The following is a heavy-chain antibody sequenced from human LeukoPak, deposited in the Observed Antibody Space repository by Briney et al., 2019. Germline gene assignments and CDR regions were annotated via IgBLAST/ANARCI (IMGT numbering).Heavy chain of an antibody. J-gene: IGHJ3*02. V-gene: IGHV4-31*03. CDR1: GGSISSGGYY. CDR2: IYYSGST. Sequence: SQTLSLTCTVSGGSISSGGYYWSWIRQHPGKGLEWIGYIYYSGSTYYNPSLKSRVTISVDTSKNQFSLKLCSVTAADTAVYYCARDIGSGSYFSYAFDIWGQGTMVTVSS. CDR3: ARDIGSGSYFSYAFDI. D-gene: IGHD1-26*01.